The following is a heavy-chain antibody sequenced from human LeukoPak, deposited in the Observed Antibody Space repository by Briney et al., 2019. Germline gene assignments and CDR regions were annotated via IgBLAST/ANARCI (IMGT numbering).Heavy chain of an antibody. CDR1: GFTFSSYG. CDR3: ARGRGDHTRPRFDP. V-gene: IGHV3-33*01. Sequence: GGSLRLSCAASGFTFSSYGMHWVRQAPGKGLEWVAVIWYDGSSKYYADSVKGRFTISRDNSKNTLYLQMNSLRAEDTAVYYCARGRGDHTRPRFDPWGQGTLVTVSS. J-gene: IGHJ5*02. D-gene: IGHD2-21*02. CDR2: IWYDGSSK.